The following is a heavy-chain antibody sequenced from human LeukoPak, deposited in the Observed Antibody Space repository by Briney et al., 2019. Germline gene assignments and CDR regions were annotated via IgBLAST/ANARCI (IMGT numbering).Heavy chain of an antibody. CDR3: ARAFRGYQLISRSRWYFDY. V-gene: IGHV4-34*01. CDR1: GGSFCGYY. D-gene: IGHD2-2*01. J-gene: IGHJ4*02. CDR2: INHSGST. Sequence: AETLSLTCAVYGGSFCGYYWSWIRQPPGKGLEWIGEINHSGSTNYNPSPMSRVNRSVDKSKIQFTLKLSSVTAADTAVYYCARAFRGYQLISRSRWYFDYWGQGTLVTVSS.